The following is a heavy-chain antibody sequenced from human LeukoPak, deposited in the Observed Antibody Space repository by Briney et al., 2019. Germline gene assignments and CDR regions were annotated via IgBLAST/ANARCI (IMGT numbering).Heavy chain of an antibody. Sequence: PGGSLRLSCAASGITFSSYSMNWVRQAPGKGLEWVSYISSSSSTIYYADSVKGRFTISRDNSKNTLYLQMNSLRAEDTAVYYCARGEGSTIFGVVKSAFDIWGQGTMVTVSS. CDR3: ARGEGSTIFGVVKSAFDI. CDR1: GITFSSYS. D-gene: IGHD3-3*01. V-gene: IGHV3-48*01. CDR2: ISSSSSTI. J-gene: IGHJ3*02.